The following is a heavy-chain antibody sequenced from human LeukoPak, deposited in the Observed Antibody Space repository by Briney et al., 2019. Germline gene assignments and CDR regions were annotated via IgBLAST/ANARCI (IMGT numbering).Heavy chain of an antibody. Sequence: SETLSLTCTVSGGSISSSSYYWGWLRQPPGKALEWIGSIYYSGSTYYNPSLKSRVTISVDTSKNQFSLRLSSVTAADTAVYYCARDLGDVSPFDYWGQGTLVTVSS. CDR1: GGSISSSSYY. CDR2: IYYSGST. V-gene: IGHV4-39*07. D-gene: IGHD2-21*02. J-gene: IGHJ4*02. CDR3: ARDLGDVSPFDY.